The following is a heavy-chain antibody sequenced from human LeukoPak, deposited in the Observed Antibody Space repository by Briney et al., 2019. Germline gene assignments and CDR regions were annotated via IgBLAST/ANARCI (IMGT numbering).Heavy chain of an antibody. CDR2: INHSGST. V-gene: IGHV4-34*01. Sequence: PSETLSLTCAVYGGSFSDFYWSWIRQPPGKGLEWIGGINHSGSTNYNPSLKSRVTISLDTSRNHFSLKLSSVTAADTAVYYCARVGTFYSASSGFQADYWGQGTLVTVSS. CDR3: ARVGTFYSASSGFQADY. J-gene: IGHJ4*02. CDR1: GGSFSDFY. D-gene: IGHD3-22*01.